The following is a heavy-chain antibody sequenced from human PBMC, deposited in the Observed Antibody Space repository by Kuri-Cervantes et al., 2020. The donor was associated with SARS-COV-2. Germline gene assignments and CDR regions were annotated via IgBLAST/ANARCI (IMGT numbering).Heavy chain of an antibody. V-gene: IGHV3-53*01. CDR1: GFTVSSNY. J-gene: IGHJ6*03. D-gene: IGHD1-14*01. Sequence: GGSLRLSCAASGFTVSSNYMSWVRQAPGKGLEWVSIIYTGGTTHYADSVKVRFTISRDNSKNTLYLQMNSLRAEDTAVYYCAREGSNDHHDYYDYCMDVWGKGTTVTVSS. CDR2: IYTGGTT. CDR3: AREGSNDHHDYYDYCMDV.